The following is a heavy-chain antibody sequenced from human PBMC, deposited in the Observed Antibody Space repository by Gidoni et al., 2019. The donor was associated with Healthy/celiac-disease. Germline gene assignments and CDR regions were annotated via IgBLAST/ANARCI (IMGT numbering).Heavy chain of an antibody. J-gene: IGHJ3*02. Sequence: EVQLVQSGAEAKKPGESLRISCKGSRYSFTSYWISWVRQMPGKGLEWMGRIDPTDSYTNYSPSFQGHVTISADKSISTAYLQWSSLKAPDTAMYYCARHIPDWNYGPDAFDIWGQGTMVTVSS. CDR2: IDPTDSYT. CDR1: RYSFTSYW. D-gene: IGHD1-7*01. CDR3: ARHIPDWNYGPDAFDI. V-gene: IGHV5-10-1*01.